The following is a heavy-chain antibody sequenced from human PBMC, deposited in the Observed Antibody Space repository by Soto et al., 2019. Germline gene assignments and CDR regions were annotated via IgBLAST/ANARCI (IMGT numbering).Heavy chain of an antibody. D-gene: IGHD6-6*01. CDR2: IYYSGST. Sequence: PSETLSLTCTVSGGSISSGGYYWSWIRQHPGKGLEWIGYIYYSGSTYYNPSLKSRVTISVDTSKNQFSLKLSSATAADTAVYYCARVLVIAARTANNWFDPWGQGTLVTVSS. V-gene: IGHV4-31*03. CDR3: ARVLVIAARTANNWFDP. CDR1: GGSISSGGYY. J-gene: IGHJ5*02.